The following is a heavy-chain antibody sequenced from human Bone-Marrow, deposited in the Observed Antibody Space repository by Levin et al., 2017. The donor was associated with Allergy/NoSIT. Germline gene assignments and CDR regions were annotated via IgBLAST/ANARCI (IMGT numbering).Heavy chain of an antibody. V-gene: IGHV4-61*02. J-gene: IGHJ6*03. D-gene: IGHD5-18*01. CDR2: IYASGSP. CDR3: ARDRRGYDPGPNTDYYYYYMDV. Sequence: SCTVSGGSISSGSYYWSWIRQPAGKGLEWIGRIYASGSPDYNPSLKSRVTISVVTSKNQFSLKLRPVNASDTAVYYCARDRRGYDPGPNTDYYYYYMDVWGKGTTVIVSS. CDR1: GGSISSGSYY.